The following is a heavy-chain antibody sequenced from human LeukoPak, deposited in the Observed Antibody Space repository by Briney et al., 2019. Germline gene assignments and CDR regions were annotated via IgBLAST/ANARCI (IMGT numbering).Heavy chain of an antibody. CDR3: ARKGRGYSYGSCDY. CDR1: GYTFTGYY. J-gene: IGHJ4*02. CDR2: INPNSGGT. V-gene: IGHV1-2*02. D-gene: IGHD5-18*01. Sequence: ASVKVSCKASGYTFTGYYMHWVRQAPGQGLEWMGWINPNSGGTNYAQKFQGRVTMTTDTSTSTAYMELRSLRSDDTAVYYCARKGRGYSYGSCDYWGQGTLVTVSS.